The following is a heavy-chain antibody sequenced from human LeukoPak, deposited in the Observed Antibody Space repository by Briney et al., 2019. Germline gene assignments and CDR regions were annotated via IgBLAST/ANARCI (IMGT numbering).Heavy chain of an antibody. CDR1: GFTFSSYA. Sequence: GGSLRLSYAASGFTFSSYAMSWVRQAPGKGLEWVSAISGSGGSTYYADSVKGRFTISRDNSKNTLYLQMNSLRAEDTAVYYCAGLDIVVVVAATGAFDIWGQGTMVTVSS. V-gene: IGHV3-23*01. J-gene: IGHJ3*02. CDR3: AGLDIVVVVAATGAFDI. D-gene: IGHD2-15*01. CDR2: ISGSGGST.